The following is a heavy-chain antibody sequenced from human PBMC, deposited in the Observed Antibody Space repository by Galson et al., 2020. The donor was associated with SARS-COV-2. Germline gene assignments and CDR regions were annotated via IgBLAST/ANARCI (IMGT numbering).Heavy chain of an antibody. J-gene: IGHJ3*02. CDR1: GFNVSSHY. CDR3: ARDLINAFDI. Sequence: GGSLRLSCAASGFNVSSHYMSWVRQAPGKGLEWVSVLHSGGGTYYADSVKGRFTISRHNSKNTLYLQMNSLRPEDTAVYYCARDLINAFDIWGQGTMVTVSS. D-gene: IGHD3-22*01. V-gene: IGHV3-53*04. CDR2: LHSGGGT.